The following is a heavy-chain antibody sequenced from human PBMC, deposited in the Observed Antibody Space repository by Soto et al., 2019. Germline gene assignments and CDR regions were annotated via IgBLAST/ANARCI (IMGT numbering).Heavy chain of an antibody. CDR3: AKQGLAVPLLSSVDV. J-gene: IGHJ6*02. Sequence: PGGSLRLSCAASGFTFSSYAMSWVRQAPGKGLEWVSAISGSGGSTYYADSVKGRFTISRDNSKNTLYLQMNSLRAEDTAVYYCAKQGLAVPLLSSVDVWGQGTTVTVSS. D-gene: IGHD2-15*01. V-gene: IGHV3-23*01. CDR2: ISGSGGST. CDR1: GFTFSSYA.